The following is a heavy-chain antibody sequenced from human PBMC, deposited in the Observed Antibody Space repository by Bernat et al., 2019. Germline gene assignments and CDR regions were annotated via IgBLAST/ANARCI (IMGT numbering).Heavy chain of an antibody. V-gene: IGHV3-7*03. CDR2: IKQDGSER. D-gene: IGHD5-12*01. Sequence: EVQLVESGGGLVQPGGSLRLSCAASGFTFSSYWMSWVRQAPGKGLEWVANIKQDGSERYYVDSVKGRFTISRDNAKNSLYLQMNSLRAEDTAVYYCARDRVATILPYYNDYWGQGTLVTVSS. J-gene: IGHJ4*02. CDR3: ARDRVATILPYYNDY. CDR1: GFTFSSYW.